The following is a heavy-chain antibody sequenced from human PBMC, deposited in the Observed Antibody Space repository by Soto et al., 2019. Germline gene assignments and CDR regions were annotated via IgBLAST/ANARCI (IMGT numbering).Heavy chain of an antibody. CDR2: NSWDGGTS. V-gene: IGHV3-43*01. D-gene: IGHD3-22*01. Sequence: PGGSLRLSCAASGFTLSRYTMHWVRQAPGKGLEWVALNSWDGGTSAYADSVKGRFTVSRDNKKSFLYLQMDSLGPDDTALYYCVKDCDNIGHYFPYYFDSWGQATLVT. J-gene: IGHJ4*02. CDR3: VKDCDNIGHYFPYYFDS. CDR1: GFTLSRYT.